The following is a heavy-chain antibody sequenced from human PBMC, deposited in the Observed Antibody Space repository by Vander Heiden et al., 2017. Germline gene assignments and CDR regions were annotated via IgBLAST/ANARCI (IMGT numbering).Heavy chain of an antibody. Sequence: QLQLQESGPGLVKPSDTLSLTCTVSGGSISSSRYYWGRIRQPPGKGLEWVGSIDYSGSTYYNPSLKSRVTISVDTAKNQFSLKLSSVTAADTAVYYCVSGWHYWGQGTLVTVSS. J-gene: IGHJ4*02. CDR3: VSGWHY. V-gene: IGHV4-39*01. D-gene: IGHD6-19*01. CDR1: GGSISSSRYY. CDR2: IDYSGST.